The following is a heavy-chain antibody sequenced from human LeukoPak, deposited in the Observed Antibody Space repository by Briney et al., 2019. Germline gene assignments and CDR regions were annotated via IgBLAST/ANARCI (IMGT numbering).Heavy chain of an antibody. Sequence: GGSLRLSCAASGFTFSSYAMSWVRQAPGKGLEWVSAISGSGGSTYYADSVKGRFTISRDNSKNTLYLQMNSLRAEDTAVYYCARAPLYDFWSGYMGDYWGQGTLVTVSS. CDR1: GFTFSSYA. CDR3: ARAPLYDFWSGYMGDY. J-gene: IGHJ4*02. CDR2: ISGSGGST. V-gene: IGHV3-23*01. D-gene: IGHD3-3*01.